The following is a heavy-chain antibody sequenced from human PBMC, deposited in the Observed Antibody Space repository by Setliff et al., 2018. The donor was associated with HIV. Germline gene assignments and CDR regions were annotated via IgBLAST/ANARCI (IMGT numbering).Heavy chain of an antibody. CDR1: GYSINSGFS. CDR3: ARPRRVRSRAWYWFDI. D-gene: IGHD6-19*01. V-gene: IGHV4-38-2*01. J-gene: IGHJ5*02. Sequence: SETLSLTCAASGYSINSGFSRACIRQPPGQGPQWIGSIYQSGSIYYNPSLQSRVTISVDSSKNQFSLNLFSVTAADTAVYYCARPRRVRSRAWYWFDIWGQGTLVTVSS. CDR2: IYQSGSI.